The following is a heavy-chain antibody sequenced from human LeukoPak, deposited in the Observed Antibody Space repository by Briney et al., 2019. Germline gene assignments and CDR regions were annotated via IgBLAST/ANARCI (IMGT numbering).Heavy chain of an antibody. CDR3: AKEGGVRGVIIFRAGLDP. D-gene: IGHD3-10*01. V-gene: IGHV3-30*18. CDR1: GLTFSSYG. CDR2: ISYDGSNK. J-gene: IGHJ5*02. Sequence: GGSLRLSCAASGLTFSSYGMHCVRQAPGKGLEWVAVISYDGSNKYYADSVKGRFTISRDNSKNTLYLQMNSLRAEDTAVYYCAKEGGVRGVIIFRAGLDPWGQGTLVTVSS.